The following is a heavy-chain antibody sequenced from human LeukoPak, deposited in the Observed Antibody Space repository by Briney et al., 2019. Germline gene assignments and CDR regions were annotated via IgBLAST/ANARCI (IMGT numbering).Heavy chain of an antibody. J-gene: IGHJ4*02. Sequence: ETLSLTCTVSGGSISSYYWSWVRQAPGKGLEWVSAISGSGGGTYYADSVKGRFTISRDNSKNTLYLQMNSLRAEDTAVYYCAKDETSYGQAIDYWGQGTLVTVSS. V-gene: IGHV3-23*01. CDR1: GGSISSYY. CDR2: ISGSGGGT. D-gene: IGHD5-18*01. CDR3: AKDETSYGQAIDY.